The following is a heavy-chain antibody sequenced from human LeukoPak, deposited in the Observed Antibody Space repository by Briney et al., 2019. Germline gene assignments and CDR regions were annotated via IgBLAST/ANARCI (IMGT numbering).Heavy chain of an antibody. V-gene: IGHV3-53*01. J-gene: IGHJ4*02. CDR3: ARDYPSFDY. CDR2: IYSDGTT. CDR1: GFTVGSNF. Sequence: GGSLRLSCAASGFTVGSNFMSWVRQAPGKGLEWVTVIYSDGTTYFADSVKGRFTISRDNSKNTLYLHMNSLRVEDTAVYYCARDYPSFDYWGQGTLVTVSS.